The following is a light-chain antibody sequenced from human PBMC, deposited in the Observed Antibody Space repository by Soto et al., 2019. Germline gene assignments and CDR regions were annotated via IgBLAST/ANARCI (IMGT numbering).Light chain of an antibody. CDR1: QSVSSTF. V-gene: IGKV3-20*01. CDR3: QQYGSSPRT. CDR2: AAS. Sequence: SPGHLALSPGERTTISCRASQSVSSTFLAWYQQKPGQAPRLLIYAASSRATGIPDGFSGSGSGTDFTLTISRLEPEDFAVYYCQQYGSSPRTFGQGTKVDI. J-gene: IGKJ1*01.